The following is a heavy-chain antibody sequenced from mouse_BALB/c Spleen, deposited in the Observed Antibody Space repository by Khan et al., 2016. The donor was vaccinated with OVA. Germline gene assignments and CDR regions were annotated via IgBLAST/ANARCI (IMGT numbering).Heavy chain of an antibody. J-gene: IGHJ2*01. D-gene: IGHD1-1*01. CDR3: ARGNYYGYYFDY. Sequence: EVQLQESGPGLVKPSQSLSLTCTVTGYSITSGYAWNWIRQFPENKLEWMVYISYSGVTSYTPSLKSRISITRDTSKNQFFLQLNSVTTEDTATYYCARGNYYGYYFDYWGQGTTLTVSS. CDR2: ISYSGVT. V-gene: IGHV3-2*02. CDR1: GYSITSGYA.